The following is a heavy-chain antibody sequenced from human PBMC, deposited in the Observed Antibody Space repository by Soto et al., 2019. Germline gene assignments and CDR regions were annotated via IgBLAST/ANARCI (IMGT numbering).Heavy chain of an antibody. CDR2: IYYSGSA. V-gene: IGHV4-39*01. D-gene: IGHD3-10*01. J-gene: IGHJ4*02. Sequence: SETLSLTCTVSGGSINNSSFYWGWVREPPGKRLEWIGSIYYSGSAYYNPSLKSRLTISVDTSKNQFSLNLSSVTAADTAVYFCARRPLVRGIIPYYFDSWGQGTLVTVSS. CDR3: ARRPLVRGIIPYYFDS. CDR1: GGSINNSSFY.